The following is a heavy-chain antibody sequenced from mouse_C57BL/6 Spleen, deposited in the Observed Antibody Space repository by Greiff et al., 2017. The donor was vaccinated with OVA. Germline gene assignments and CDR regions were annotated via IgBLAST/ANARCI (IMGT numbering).Heavy chain of an antibody. V-gene: IGHV1-52*01. CDR3: ARESSYGSRWYFDV. CDR2: IDPSDSET. CDR1: GYTFTSYW. Sequence: VQLQQPGAELVRPGSSVKLSCKASGYTFTSYWMHWVKQRPIQGLEWIGNIDPSDSETHYNQKFKDKATLTVDKSSSTAYMQLSSLTSEDSAVYYCARESSYGSRWYFDVWGTGTTVTVSS. J-gene: IGHJ1*03. D-gene: IGHD1-1*01.